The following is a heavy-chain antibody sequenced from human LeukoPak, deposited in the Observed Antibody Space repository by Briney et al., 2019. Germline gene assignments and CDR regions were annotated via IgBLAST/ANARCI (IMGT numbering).Heavy chain of an antibody. CDR2: IWYDGSNK. V-gene: IGHV3-33*01. CDR3: ARESSSGWYPYYYYGMDV. D-gene: IGHD6-19*01. CDR1: GFTFSSYG. J-gene: IGHJ6*02. Sequence: GGSLRLSCAASGFTFSSYGTHWVRQAPGKGLEWVAVIWYDGSNKYYADSVKGRFTISRDNSKNTLYLQMNSLRAEDTAVYYCARESSSGWYPYYYYGMDVWGQGTTVTVSS.